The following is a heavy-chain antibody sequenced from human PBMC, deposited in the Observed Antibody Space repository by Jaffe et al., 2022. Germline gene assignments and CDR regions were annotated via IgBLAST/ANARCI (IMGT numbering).Heavy chain of an antibody. V-gene: IGHV3-23*01. Sequence: EVQLLESGGGLVQPGGSLRLSCAASGFTFSSYAMSWVRQAPGKGLEWVSSINGSGGSTYYADSVKGRFTISRDNSKNTLYLQMNSLRAEDTALYYCAKDFTLGSGRPFYFDYWGQGTLVTVSS. CDR3: AKDFTLGSGRPFYFDY. CDR1: GFTFSSYA. CDR2: INGSGGST. J-gene: IGHJ4*02. D-gene: IGHD3-10*01.